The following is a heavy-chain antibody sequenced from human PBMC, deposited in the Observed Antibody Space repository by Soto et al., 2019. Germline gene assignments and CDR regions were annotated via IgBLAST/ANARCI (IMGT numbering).Heavy chain of an antibody. V-gene: IGHV4-59*01. Sequence: PSETLSLTCTVSGGSISSYYWSWIRQPPGKGLEWIGYIYYSGSTNYNPSLKSRVTISVDTSKNQFSLKLSSVTAADTAVYYCARTSWYYGSGSYQYYGMDVWGQGTTVTVSS. J-gene: IGHJ6*02. D-gene: IGHD3-10*01. CDR1: GGSISSYY. CDR2: IYYSGST. CDR3: ARTSWYYGSGSYQYYGMDV.